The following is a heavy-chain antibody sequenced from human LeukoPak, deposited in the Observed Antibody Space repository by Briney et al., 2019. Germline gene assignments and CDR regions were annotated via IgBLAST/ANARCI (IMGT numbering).Heavy chain of an antibody. CDR3: ATKSSGSYYSYYYMDV. CDR1: GFTFSSYG. J-gene: IGHJ6*03. D-gene: IGHD1-26*01. CDR2: ISGDGGST. V-gene: IGHV3-23*01. Sequence: GGSLRLSCAASGFTFSSYGMSWVRQAPGKGLEWVSAISGDGGSTYYADSVKGRFTISRDNSKNTLYLQMNSLRAEDTAVYYCATKSSGSYYSYYYMDVWGKGTTVTISS.